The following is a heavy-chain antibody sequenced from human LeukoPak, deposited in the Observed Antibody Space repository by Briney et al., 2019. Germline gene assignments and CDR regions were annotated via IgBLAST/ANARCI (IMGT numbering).Heavy chain of an antibody. CDR1: GGSISSYY. J-gene: IGHJ3*02. V-gene: IGHV4-59*01. Sequence: SETLSLTCTVSGGSISSYYWSWIRQPPGKGLEWIGYIYYSGSTNYNPSLKSRVTISVDTSKNQFSLRLSSVTAADTAVYYCASLIAAAGTHRDAFDIWGQGTMVTVSS. D-gene: IGHD6-13*01. CDR3: ASLIAAAGTHRDAFDI. CDR2: IYYSGST.